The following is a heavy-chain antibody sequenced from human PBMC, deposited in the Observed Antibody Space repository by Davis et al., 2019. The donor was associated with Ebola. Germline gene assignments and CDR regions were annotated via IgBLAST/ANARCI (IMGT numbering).Heavy chain of an antibody. V-gene: IGHV3-21*01. J-gene: IGHJ4*02. Sequence: GESLKISCAASGFTFSSYSMNWVRQAPGKGLEWVSSISSSSSYIYYADSVKGRFTISRDNAKNSLYLQMNSLRAEDTAVYYCTRDFDYGGGYWGQGTLVTVSS. CDR2: ISSSSSYI. CDR1: GFTFSSYS. D-gene: IGHD4-17*01. CDR3: TRDFDYGGGY.